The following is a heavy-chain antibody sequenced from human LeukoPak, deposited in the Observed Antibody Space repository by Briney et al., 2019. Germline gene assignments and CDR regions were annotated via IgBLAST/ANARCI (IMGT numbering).Heavy chain of an antibody. CDR3: VRDQYCASSSCPGAFDL. CDR2: IKSKTDGGTT. CDR1: GFTFYYDW. Sequence: GGSLRLSCAASGFTFYYDWMSWVRQAPGKGLEWVGRIKSKTDGGTTEYAAPVKGRFTISRDDSRNTLYLQMSSLKTEDTAVYYCVRDQYCASSSCPGAFDLWGQGTVVTVSS. V-gene: IGHV3-15*01. J-gene: IGHJ3*01. D-gene: IGHD2-2*01.